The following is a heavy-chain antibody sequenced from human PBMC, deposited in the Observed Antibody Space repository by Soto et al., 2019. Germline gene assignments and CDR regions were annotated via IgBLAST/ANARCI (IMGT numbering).Heavy chain of an antibody. V-gene: IGHV4-30-2*01. CDR1: GGSISSGGYS. D-gene: IGHD3-22*01. J-gene: IGHJ5*02. Sequence: SETLSLTCAVSGGSISSGGYSWSWIRQPPGKGLEWIGYMYHSGSTYYNPSLKSRVTISVDTSKNQFSLKLSSVTAADTAVYYCARDYYDSSGYYNWFGPWGQGTLVTVSS. CDR3: ARDYYDSSGYYNWFGP. CDR2: MYHSGST.